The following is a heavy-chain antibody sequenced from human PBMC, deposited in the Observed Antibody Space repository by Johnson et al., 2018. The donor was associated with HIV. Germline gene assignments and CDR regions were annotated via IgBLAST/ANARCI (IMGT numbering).Heavy chain of an antibody. CDR2: INWNSGSI. V-gene: IGHV3-20*04. CDR1: GFTFDEYD. J-gene: IGHJ3*02. CDR3: AKGRGSYGGAFDI. D-gene: IGHD4-23*01. Sequence: VQLVESGGGVARPGGSLRLSCEASGFTFDEYDMSWVRQGPGKGLEWVSDINWNSGSIDYADSVTGRFTISRDNAKNSLYLQMNSLRAEDTALYYCAKGRGSYGGAFDIWGQGTMVTVSS.